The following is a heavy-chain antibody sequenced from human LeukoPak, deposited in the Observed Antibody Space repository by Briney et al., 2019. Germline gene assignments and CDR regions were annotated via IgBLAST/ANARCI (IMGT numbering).Heavy chain of an antibody. CDR2: TYYRSKWYN. CDR3: ARDRFPQYTSGWYYFDY. Sequence: SQTLSLTCAISGDSVSSNSGAWNWIRQPPPRGLEWLGRTYYRSKWYNDYAVSVKSRITINSDTSKNQFSLQLNSVTPEDTAVYYCARDRFPQYTSGWYYFDYWGQGTLVTVSS. D-gene: IGHD6-19*01. J-gene: IGHJ4*02. CDR1: GDSVSSNSGA. V-gene: IGHV6-1*01.